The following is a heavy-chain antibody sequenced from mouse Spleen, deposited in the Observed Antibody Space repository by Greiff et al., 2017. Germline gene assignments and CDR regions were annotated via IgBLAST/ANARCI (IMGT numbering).Heavy chain of an antibody. D-gene: IGHD2-1*01. Sequence: VQLKQSGAELVKPGASVKLSCKASGYTFTSYWMHWVKQRPGRGLEWIGRIDPENGDTEYASKFQGKATITADTSSNTAYLQLSSLTSEDTAVYYCTRIYYGNYFDYWGQGTTLTVSS. CDR2: IDPENGDT. CDR1: GYTFTSYW. CDR3: TRIYYGNYFDY. V-gene: IGHV14-4*01. J-gene: IGHJ2*01.